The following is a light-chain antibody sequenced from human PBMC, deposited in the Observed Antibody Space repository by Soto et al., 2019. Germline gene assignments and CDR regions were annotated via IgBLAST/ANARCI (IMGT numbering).Light chain of an antibody. J-gene: IGLJ2*01. CDR2: EVT. V-gene: IGLV2-14*01. Sequence: QSALTQPASVSGSPGQSITISCTGTSSDVGAYNYVCWYQQHPGKVPKLLIYEVTNRRSGVSNRFSGSKSGSTASLTISGLQAEEEAEYYCSSYVTGNTVVFGGGTKVTVL. CDR3: SSYVTGNTVV. CDR1: SSDVGAYNY.